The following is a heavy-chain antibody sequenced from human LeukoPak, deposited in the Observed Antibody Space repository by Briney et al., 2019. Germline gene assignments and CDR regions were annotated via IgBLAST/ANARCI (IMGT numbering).Heavy chain of an antibody. CDR2: ISSSNTYI. Sequence: GGSLRLSCAASGFTFSSYTMNWVRQAPGKGLEWVSSISSSNTYIYYADSVKGRFTISRDNAKNSLYLQMNSLRVEDTAVYYCARVPPSTRLNWFDTWGQGTLVTVSS. CDR3: ARVPPSTRLNWFDT. V-gene: IGHV3-21*01. J-gene: IGHJ5*02. D-gene: IGHD2-2*01. CDR1: GFTFSSYT.